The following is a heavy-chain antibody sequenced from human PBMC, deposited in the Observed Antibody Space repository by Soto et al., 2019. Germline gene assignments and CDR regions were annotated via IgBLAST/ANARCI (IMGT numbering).Heavy chain of an antibody. D-gene: IGHD3-10*01. CDR1: GFTFSSYG. CDR2: ISYDGSNK. J-gene: IGHJ4*02. V-gene: IGHV3-30*18. CDR3: AKDRGYYYGSGSYYTVVGIHY. Sequence: GGSLRLSCAASGFTFSSYGMHWVRQAPGKGLEWVAVISYDGSNKYYADSVKGRFTISRDNSKNTLYLQMNSLRAEDTAVYYCAKDRGYYYGSGSYYTVVGIHYWGQGTLVTVSS.